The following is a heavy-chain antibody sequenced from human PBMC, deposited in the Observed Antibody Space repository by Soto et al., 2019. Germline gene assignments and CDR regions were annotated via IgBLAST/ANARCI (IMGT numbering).Heavy chain of an antibody. CDR2: ITNSGNTI. V-gene: IGHV3-48*01. J-gene: IGHJ3*02. Sequence: GGSLRLSCAASGFTFSSYNMNWVRQAPGKGLEWVSYITNSGNTIYYADSVKGRFTFSRDNAKNTLYLQMNSLRAEDTAVYYCAKGWGGWSLDAFDIWGQGTMVTVSS. D-gene: IGHD2-15*01. CDR1: GFTFSSYN. CDR3: AKGWGGWSLDAFDI.